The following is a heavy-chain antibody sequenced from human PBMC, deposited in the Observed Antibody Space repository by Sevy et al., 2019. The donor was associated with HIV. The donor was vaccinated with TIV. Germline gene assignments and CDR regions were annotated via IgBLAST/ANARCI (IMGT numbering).Heavy chain of an antibody. Sequence: GGSPRLSCAASGFTFSGYGMHWVRRAPGKGLEWVAVLWYDGTNKDYTDSVKGRFTISRDNSKNTLYLQMNSLRAEDTAVYYCAREHIAVAGIGYYFDYWGQGTLVTVSS. CDR3: AREHIAVAGIGYYFDY. D-gene: IGHD6-19*01. J-gene: IGHJ4*02. CDR1: GFTFSGYG. CDR2: LWYDGTNK. V-gene: IGHV3-33*01.